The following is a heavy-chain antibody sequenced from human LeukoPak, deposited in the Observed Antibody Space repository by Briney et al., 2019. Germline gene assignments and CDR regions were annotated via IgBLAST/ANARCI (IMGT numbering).Heavy chain of an antibody. CDR2: ISTYDSNT. Sequence: ALVKVSCKASGYTFTSYGISWVRQAPGQELEWVAWISTYDSNTRTAQKFQDRVVMTTDISTRTAYMELHSLRFDDTAVYYCARDGILIRGIISNWFDPWGQGTLVTVSS. J-gene: IGHJ5*02. CDR1: GYTFTSYG. CDR3: ARDGILIRGIISNWFDP. D-gene: IGHD3-10*01. V-gene: IGHV1-18*01.